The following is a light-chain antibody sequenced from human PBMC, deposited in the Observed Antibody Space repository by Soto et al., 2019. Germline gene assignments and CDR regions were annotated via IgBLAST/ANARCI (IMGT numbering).Light chain of an antibody. CDR3: QQSYSTPWT. CDR1: QSISSY. Sequence: DIQMTQSPSSLSASVGDIVTITCRASQSISSYLNWYQQKPGKAPKLLIYAASSLQSGVPSRFSGCGSGTDFTLTISSLQPEDFATYYCQQSYSTPWTFGQGTKVEIK. J-gene: IGKJ1*01. V-gene: IGKV1-39*01. CDR2: AAS.